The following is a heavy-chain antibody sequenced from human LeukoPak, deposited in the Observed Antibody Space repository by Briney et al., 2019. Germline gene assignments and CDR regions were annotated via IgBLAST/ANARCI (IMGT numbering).Heavy chain of an antibody. CDR3: ARDSGYNAFDY. CDR1: GFLFSNSW. V-gene: IGHV3-7*05. CDR2: INQDGSAK. D-gene: IGHD5-12*01. J-gene: IGHJ4*02. Sequence: NPGGSLRLSCADSGFLFSNSWMAWVRQAPGGGLEWLANINQDGSAKTCVDSVKGRFTISRDNAKNSLYLQMNSLRAEDTAMYYCARDSGYNAFDYWGQGTLVTVSS.